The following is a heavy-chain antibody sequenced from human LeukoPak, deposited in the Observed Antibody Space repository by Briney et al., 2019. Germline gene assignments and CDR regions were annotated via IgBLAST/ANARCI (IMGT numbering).Heavy chain of an antibody. J-gene: IGHJ4*02. V-gene: IGHV3-73*01. D-gene: IGHD5-12*01. CDR1: GFTFSGSS. CDR3: ARGLPLDY. Sequence: PGGSLRLSCAASGFTFSGSSMHWVRQASGKGLEWVGRIRNKPNNYATAYAASVKDRFTMSRDDSENTAYLQMNSLRAEDTAVYYCARGLPLDYWGQGTLVTVSS. CDR2: IRNKPNNYAT.